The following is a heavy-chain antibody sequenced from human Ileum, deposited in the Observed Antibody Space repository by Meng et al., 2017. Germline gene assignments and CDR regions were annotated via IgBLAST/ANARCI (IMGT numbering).Heavy chain of an antibody. V-gene: IGHV3-48*03. CDR3: ARAKEITFGGVIVIGRRRTNQDDAFDI. D-gene: IGHD3-16*02. CDR1: GFTFSSYE. Sequence: GESLKISCAASGFTFSSYEMNWVRQAPGKGLEWVSYISSSGSTIYYADSVKGRFTISRDNAKNSLYLQMNSLRAEDTAVYYCARAKEITFGGVIVIGRRRTNQDDAFDIWGQGTMVTVSS. CDR2: ISSSGSTI. J-gene: IGHJ3*02.